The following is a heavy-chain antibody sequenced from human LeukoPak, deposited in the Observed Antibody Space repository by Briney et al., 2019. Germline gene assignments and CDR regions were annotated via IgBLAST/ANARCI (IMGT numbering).Heavy chain of an antibody. V-gene: IGHV4-34*01. CDR1: GGSFSGYY. Sequence: SETLSLTCAVYGGSFSGYYWSWIRQPPGKGLEWIGEINHSGSTNYNPSLKNRVTLLVDTSKNQFSLKLSSVTAADTAVYYCASTRKWDYDILTGYYIKPFDYWGQGTLVTVSS. D-gene: IGHD3-9*01. J-gene: IGHJ4*02. CDR2: INHSGST. CDR3: ASTRKWDYDILTGYYIKPFDY.